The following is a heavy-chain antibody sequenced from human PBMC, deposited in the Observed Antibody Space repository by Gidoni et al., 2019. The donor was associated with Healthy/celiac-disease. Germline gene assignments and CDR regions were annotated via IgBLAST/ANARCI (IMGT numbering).Heavy chain of an antibody. CDR3: ARGGLGGNFENDAFDI. Sequence: QVQLVESGGGLVKPGGSLRLSCAASGFTFSDYYMSWIRRAPGKGLEWVSYISSSSSYTNYADSVKGRFTISRDNAKNSLYLQMNSLRAEDTAVYYCARGGLGGNFENDAFDIWGQGTMVTVSS. J-gene: IGHJ3*02. D-gene: IGHD3-16*01. CDR2: ISSSSSYT. V-gene: IGHV3-11*06. CDR1: GFTFSDYY.